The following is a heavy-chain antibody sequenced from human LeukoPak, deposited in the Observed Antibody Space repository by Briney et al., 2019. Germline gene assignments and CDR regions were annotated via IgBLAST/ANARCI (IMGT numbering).Heavy chain of an antibody. Sequence: SQTLSLTCAISGDSVSSNSAAWNWIRQSPSRGLEWLGGTYYRSKWYSYYAPSVKSRITINPDTSKSQFSLQLKSVTPEDTAVYYCARMVGLVSDYWGQGTLVTVSS. V-gene: IGHV6-1*01. CDR2: TYYRSKWYS. J-gene: IGHJ4*02. CDR3: ARMVGLVSDY. D-gene: IGHD3-10*01. CDR1: GDSVSSNSAA.